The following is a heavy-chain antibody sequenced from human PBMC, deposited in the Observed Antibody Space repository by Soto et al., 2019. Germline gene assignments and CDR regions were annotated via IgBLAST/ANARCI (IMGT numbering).Heavy chain of an antibody. D-gene: IGHD2-2*01. J-gene: IGHJ3*02. Sequence: GGSLRLSCAASGFTFNDAWITWVRQAPGKGLEWVGRIKTKTDGGTTDHAAPVKGRFAISRDDSKNTVYLQMNSLKIEDTGVYYCTTERCTGTNCYVKNAFDSWGQGTMVTVSS. CDR2: IKTKTDGGTT. V-gene: IGHV3-15*01. CDR3: TTERCTGTNCYVKNAFDS. CDR1: GFTFNDAW.